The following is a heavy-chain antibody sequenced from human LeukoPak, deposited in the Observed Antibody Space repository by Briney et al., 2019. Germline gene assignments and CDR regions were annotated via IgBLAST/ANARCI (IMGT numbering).Heavy chain of an antibody. CDR1: GFTFSTSW. Sequence: AGGSLRLSCAASGFTFSTSWMSWVRQVPGKGLEWVANIKKDGSETYYVDSVKGRFTISRDNAKNTVYLQMNSLRVEDTAVYYCARVYETNGYLYWGQGSLVTVSS. CDR3: ARVYETNGYLY. CDR2: IKKDGSET. J-gene: IGHJ4*02. V-gene: IGHV3-7*01. D-gene: IGHD3-22*01.